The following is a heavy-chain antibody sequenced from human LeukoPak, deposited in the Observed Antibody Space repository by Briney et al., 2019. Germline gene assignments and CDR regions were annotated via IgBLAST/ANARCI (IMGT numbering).Heavy chain of an antibody. CDR3: AKAALYTTNWAAEYFQH. CDR2: ISGSGGST. Sequence: GGSLRLSCAASGFTFSSYAMSWVRQAPGKGLEWVSAISGSGGSTYYADSVKGRFTISRDNSKNTLYLQMNSLRAEDTAVYYCAKAALYTTNWAAEYFQHWGQGALVTVSS. D-gene: IGHD6-13*01. V-gene: IGHV3-23*01. CDR1: GFTFSSYA. J-gene: IGHJ1*01.